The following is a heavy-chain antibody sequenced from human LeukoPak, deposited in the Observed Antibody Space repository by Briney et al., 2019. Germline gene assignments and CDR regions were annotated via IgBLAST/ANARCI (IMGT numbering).Heavy chain of an antibody. J-gene: IGHJ5*02. CDR3: AHSPGIAAAVSWFDP. D-gene: IGHD6-13*01. V-gene: IGHV2-5*01. CDR2: IYWNDDK. Sequence: SGPTLVNPTQTLTLTCTFSGFSLSTSGVGVGWIRQPPGKALEWLALIYWNDDKRYSPSLKSRLTITRDTSKNQVVLTMTNMDPVDTATYYCAHSPGIAAAVSWFDPWGQGTLVTVSS. CDR1: GFSLSTSGVG.